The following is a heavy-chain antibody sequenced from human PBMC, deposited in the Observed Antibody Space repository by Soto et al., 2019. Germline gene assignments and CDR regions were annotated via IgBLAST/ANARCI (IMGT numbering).Heavy chain of an antibody. J-gene: IGHJ4*02. V-gene: IGHV4-59*08. CDR3: ARQSSLAAVVD. CDR2: IYYTGST. Sequence: ASETLSLTCTVSGGSISGYSWSWIRQPPGKGLEWIGYIYYTGSTNYSPSLMSRVTISVDTSKNQFSLKLSSVTAADTAVYYCARQSSLAAVVDWGQGTLVTVSS. CDR1: GGSISGYS. D-gene: IGHD6-13*01.